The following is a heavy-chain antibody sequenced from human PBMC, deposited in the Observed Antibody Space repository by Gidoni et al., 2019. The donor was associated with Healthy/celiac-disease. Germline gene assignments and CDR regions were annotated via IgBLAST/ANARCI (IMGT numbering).Heavy chain of an antibody. V-gene: IGHV4-34*01. CDR3: ARACPPRGMGSSNYYYYYMDV. Sequence: KGLRGIGEINHSGSTNYNPSLKSRVTISVDTSKNQFSLKLSSVTAADTAVYYCARACPPRGMGSSNYYYYYMDVWGKGTTVTVSS. J-gene: IGHJ6*03. D-gene: IGHD3-10*01. CDR2: INHSGST.